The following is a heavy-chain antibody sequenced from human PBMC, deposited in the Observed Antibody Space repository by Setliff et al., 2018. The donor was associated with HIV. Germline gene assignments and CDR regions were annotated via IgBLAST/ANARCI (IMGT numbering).Heavy chain of an antibody. CDR1: GYTFTAYY. J-gene: IGHJ4*02. CDR2: INPNSGCT. CDR3: ARGTDFWSGSSNFDY. D-gene: IGHD3-3*01. Sequence: ASVKVSCKAYGYTFTAYYMHWVRQAPGQGLEWMGWINPNSGCTNYAQKFRGRVTMTRDTSINTAHMYLSSLRSDDTAIYFCARGTDFWSGSSNFDYWGQGTQVTVSS. V-gene: IGHV1-2*02.